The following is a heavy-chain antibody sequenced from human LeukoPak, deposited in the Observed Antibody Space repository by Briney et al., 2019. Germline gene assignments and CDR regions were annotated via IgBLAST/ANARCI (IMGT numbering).Heavy chain of an antibody. CDR1: GFSLSTSGMC. V-gene: IGHV2-70*01. CDR2: IDWDDDK. CDR3: ARNRITMVRGVITHFDY. Sequence: SGPALVKPTQTLTLTCTFSGFSLSTSGMCVSWIRQPPGKALEWLALIDWDDDKYYSTSLKTRLTVSKDTSKNQVALTMTNMDPVDTATYYCARNRITMVRGVITHFDYWGQGTLVTVSS. D-gene: IGHD3-10*01. J-gene: IGHJ4*02.